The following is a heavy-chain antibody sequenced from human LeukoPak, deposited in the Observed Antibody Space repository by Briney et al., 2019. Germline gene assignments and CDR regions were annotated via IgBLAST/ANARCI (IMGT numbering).Heavy chain of an antibody. J-gene: IGHJ4*02. CDR3: ARQDNDYPYYFDY. CDR2: IHYSGST. V-gene: IGHV4-59*08. CDR1: GGSISGFY. D-gene: IGHD4-11*01. Sequence: SETLSLTCTVSGGSISGFYWSWLRQPPGKGLEWIGYIHYSGSTNYNPSLKSRVTISVDTSKNQFSLKLNSVTAADTAVYCARQDNDYPYYFDYWGQGTLVTVSS.